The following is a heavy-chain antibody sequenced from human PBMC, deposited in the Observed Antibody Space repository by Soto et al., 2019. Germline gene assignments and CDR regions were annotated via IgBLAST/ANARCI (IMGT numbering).Heavy chain of an antibody. D-gene: IGHD2-2*01. J-gene: IGHJ5*02. CDR1: GFTFSSYA. CDR2: ISGSGGST. V-gene: IGHV3-23*01. Sequence: VSLTLSCAASGFTFSSYAMSWVRQAPVKGLDWVSAISGSGGSTYYADSVKGRFTISRDNSKNTLYLQMNSLRAEDTAVYYCAKVSAAANKRWFEPWGQGMLANVSS. CDR3: AKVSAAANKRWFEP.